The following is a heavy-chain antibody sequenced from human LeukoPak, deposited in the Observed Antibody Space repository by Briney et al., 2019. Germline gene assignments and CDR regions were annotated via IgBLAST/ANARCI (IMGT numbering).Heavy chain of an antibody. CDR1: AFPVTTNA. CDR3: PRDGANDVFKGGAYFLD. D-gene: IGHD4/OR15-4a*01. Sequence: GGSLTLACAPAAFPVTTNAMRWARHPPGRGKGWVAVISIDGSSDPYADHVEGRLAISRDNAKNTMFLQMNSLRSADTAVYYCPRDGANDVFKGGAYFLDWGQGALVTVSS. V-gene: IGHV3-30*09. J-gene: IGHJ1*01. CDR2: ISIDGSSD.